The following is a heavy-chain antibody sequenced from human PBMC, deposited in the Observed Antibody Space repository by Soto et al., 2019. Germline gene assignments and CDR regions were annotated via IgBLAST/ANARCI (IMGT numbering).Heavy chain of an antibody. CDR1: GFTFSSYA. CDR2: ISGTGSPT. V-gene: IGHV3-23*01. CDR3: ARDMSGGTYNYYYVMDV. Sequence: GGPQRLSCAASGFTFSSYAMTWVRQAPGRGLEWVSAISGTGSPTYYADSVKGRFTISRDNSKNTLYLQMNSLRADDTAVYYCARDMSGGTYNYYYVMDVWGQGSTVTVSS. J-gene: IGHJ6*02. D-gene: IGHD1-26*01.